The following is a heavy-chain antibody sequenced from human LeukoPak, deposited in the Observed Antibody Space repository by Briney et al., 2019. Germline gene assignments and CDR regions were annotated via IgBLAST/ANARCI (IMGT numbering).Heavy chain of an antibody. CDR3: ASSRLWFGDFDAFDI. CDR1: GFTFSSYS. V-gene: IGHV3-21*01. Sequence: PGGSLRLSCAASGFTFSSYSMNWVRQAPGKGLEWVSSISSSSSYIYYADSVKGRFTISRDNAKNSLYLQMDSLRAEDTAVYYCASSRLWFGDFDAFDIWGQGTMVTVSS. J-gene: IGHJ3*02. D-gene: IGHD3-10*01. CDR2: ISSSSSYI.